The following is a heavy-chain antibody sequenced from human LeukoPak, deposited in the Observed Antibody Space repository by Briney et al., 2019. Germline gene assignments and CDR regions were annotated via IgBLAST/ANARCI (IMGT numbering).Heavy chain of an antibody. V-gene: IGHV3-53*01. CDR1: GFTVSSNY. Sequence: GGSLRLSCAASGFTVSSNYMNWVRQAPGKGLEWVSVIYNGGNTYYADSVKGRFTNSRDDSMNTLYLQMNSLTAEDTAVYYCASSQRGYSPLDHWGQGTLVTVSS. CDR2: IYNGGNT. J-gene: IGHJ4*02. D-gene: IGHD3-22*01. CDR3: ASSQRGYSPLDH.